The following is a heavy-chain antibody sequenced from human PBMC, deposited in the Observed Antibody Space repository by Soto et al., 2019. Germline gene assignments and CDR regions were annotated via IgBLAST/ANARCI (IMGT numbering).Heavy chain of an antibody. CDR1: GGSFSGYY. V-gene: IGHV4-34*01. D-gene: IGHD1-1*01. CDR3: ASGIGTTAAFVI. Sequence: PSETLSLTCAVYGGSFSGYYWSWIRQPPGKGLKRIREINHSGSTNYNPSIKSRVTISVDTSKNQFSLKLSSVTFADTAVYYCASGIGTTAAFVIWGQGTMVTV. CDR2: INHSGST. J-gene: IGHJ3*02.